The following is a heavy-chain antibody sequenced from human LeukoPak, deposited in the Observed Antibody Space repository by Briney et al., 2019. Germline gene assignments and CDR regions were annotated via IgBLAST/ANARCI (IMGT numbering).Heavy chain of an antibody. J-gene: IGHJ4*02. V-gene: IGHV3-23*01. Sequence: GGSLRLSCAVSGFTFYNYGMSWVRQAPGKGLEWVSAIPASGAATYIADSVKGRFVISRDNSKNTLYLQMNSLRAEDTAVYFCAKDSLVATSHFDSWGRGTLVTVSS. CDR2: IPASGAAT. CDR3: AKDSLVATSHFDS. CDR1: GFTFYNYG. D-gene: IGHD5-12*01.